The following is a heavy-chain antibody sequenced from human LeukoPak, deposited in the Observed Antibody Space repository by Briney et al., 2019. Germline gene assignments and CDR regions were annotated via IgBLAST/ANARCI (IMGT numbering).Heavy chain of an antibody. D-gene: IGHD5-18*01. CDR3: ARDQGYNYGYGFDY. CDR1: GFTFSSYA. V-gene: IGHV3-64*01. J-gene: IGHJ4*02. CDR2: ISSNGGNT. Sequence: GGSLRLSCAASGFTFSSYAMHWVRQAPGKGLEYVSSISSNGGNTYYANSVKGRFTISRDNSKNTLYLLMGSLRAEDMAVYYCARDQGYNYGYGFDYWGQGTLVTVSS.